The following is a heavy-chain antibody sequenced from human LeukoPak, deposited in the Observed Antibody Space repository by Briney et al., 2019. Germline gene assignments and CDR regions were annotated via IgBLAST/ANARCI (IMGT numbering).Heavy chain of an antibody. V-gene: IGHV3-21*01. CDR3: ARAPGGSYYNPGAFDI. Sequence: PGGSLRLSCAASAFSLNAYNMNWVRQAPGKGLERVSSISYTGTYIYYADSVKGRFTISRDNTKNSLYLQMNSLRAEDTAVYYCARAPGGSYYNPGAFDIWGQGTMVTVSS. CDR2: ISYTGTYI. J-gene: IGHJ3*02. D-gene: IGHD1-26*01. CDR1: AFSLNAYN.